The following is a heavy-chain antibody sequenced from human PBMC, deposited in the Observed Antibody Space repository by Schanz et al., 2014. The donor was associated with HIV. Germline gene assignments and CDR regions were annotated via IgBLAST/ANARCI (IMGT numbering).Heavy chain of an antibody. J-gene: IGHJ6*02. D-gene: IGHD3-3*01. CDR3: AREAYYFDFWNGQYYYYGLDV. V-gene: IGHV3-48*02. CDR2: IGGGKSSNR. CDR1: GFAFSSYS. Sequence: EVQLAESGGGLAQPGGSLRLSCLASGFAFSSYSMNWVRQAPGKGLEWLAYIGGGKSSNRYYAGFVKGRFTISRDNAKNLVYLQMDGLGDEDTAVYYCAREAYYFDFWNGQYYYYGLDVWGQGTTVTVSS.